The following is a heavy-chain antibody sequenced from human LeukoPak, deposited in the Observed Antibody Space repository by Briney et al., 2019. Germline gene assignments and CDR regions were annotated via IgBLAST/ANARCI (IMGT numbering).Heavy chain of an antibody. V-gene: IGHV3-23*01. J-gene: IGHJ4*02. D-gene: IGHD1-26*01. CDR1: GFTFSSYA. Sequence: GGSLRLSCAASGFTFSSYAMSWVRQAPGKGLKWVSTINDNGAGTYYADSVKGRFTISRDNSKKSVSLQMNSLRADDTAVYYCARWGLGPSFDFWGQGNLVTVAS. CDR2: INDNGAGT. CDR3: ARWGLGPSFDF.